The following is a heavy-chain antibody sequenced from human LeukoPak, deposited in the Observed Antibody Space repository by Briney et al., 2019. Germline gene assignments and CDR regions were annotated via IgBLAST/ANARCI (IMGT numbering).Heavy chain of an antibody. D-gene: IGHD4-17*01. Sequence: EASVKVSCKASGGTFSSYAISWVRQAPGQGLEWMGRINPNSGGTNYAQKFQGRVTMTRDTSISTAYMELSRLRSDDTAVYYCARDAGITVTTSPGDYWGQGTLVTVSS. CDR3: ARDAGITVTTSPGDY. CDR2: INPNSGGT. J-gene: IGHJ4*02. V-gene: IGHV1-2*06. CDR1: GGTFSSYA.